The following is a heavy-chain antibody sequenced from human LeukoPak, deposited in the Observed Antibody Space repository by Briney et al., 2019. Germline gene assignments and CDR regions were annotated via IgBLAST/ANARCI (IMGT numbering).Heavy chain of an antibody. D-gene: IGHD2-21*02. J-gene: IGHJ4*02. V-gene: IGHV1-69*13. CDR1: GYTFTGYY. CDR3: ARGDYYFDY. CDR2: IIPIFGTA. Sequence: SVKVSCMASGYTFTGYYMHWVRQAPGQGLEWMGGIIPIFGTANYAQKFQGRVTITADESTSTAYMELSSLRSEDTAVYYCARGDYYFDYWGQGTLVTVSS.